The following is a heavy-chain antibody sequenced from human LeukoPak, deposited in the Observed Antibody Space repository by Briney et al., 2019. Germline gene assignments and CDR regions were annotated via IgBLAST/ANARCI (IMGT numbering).Heavy chain of an antibody. CDR3: ASVGVDSSGYPFDY. V-gene: IGHV4-59*01. D-gene: IGHD3-22*01. Sequence: SETLSLTCTVSGGSISSYYWSWIRQPPGKGLEWIGYIYYSGSTNYDPSLKSRVTISVDTSKNQFSLKLSSVTAADTAVYYCASVGVDSSGYPFDYWGQGTLVTVSS. CDR1: GGSISSYY. CDR2: IYYSGST. J-gene: IGHJ4*02.